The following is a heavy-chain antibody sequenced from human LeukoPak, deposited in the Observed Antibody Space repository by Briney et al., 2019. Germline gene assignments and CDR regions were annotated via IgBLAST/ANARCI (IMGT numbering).Heavy chain of an antibody. CDR2: IKHDGSEK. CDR1: GFIFTNYF. J-gene: IGHJ4*02. D-gene: IGHD3-3*01. V-gene: IGHV3-7*01. CDR3: ATDRGWRTSGYYLYYFEY. Sequence: GGSLRLTCAASGFIFTNYFMSWVRQAPGKGLEWVASIKHDGSEKYYVDSVRGRFTISRDNTMNSLYLQMSSLRAEDTAVYYCATDRGWRTSGYYLYYFEYWGQGTLVTYSS.